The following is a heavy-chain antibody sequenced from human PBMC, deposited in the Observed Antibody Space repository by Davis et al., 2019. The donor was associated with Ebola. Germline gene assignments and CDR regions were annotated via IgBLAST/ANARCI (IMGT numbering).Heavy chain of an antibody. V-gene: IGHV3-30*05. CDR2: ISFDGTAD. D-gene: IGHD6-25*01. CDR3: AKEGGYYSGYLDY. J-gene: IGHJ4*02. CDR1: GFAFRSFG. Sequence: PGGSLRLSCVGSGFAFRSFGMHWVRHAPGKGPEWFALISFDGTADYYAESVRGRFTISRDHSKNTVFLQMNSLRPEDAAIYYCAKEGGYYSGYLDYWGQGTLVSVSS.